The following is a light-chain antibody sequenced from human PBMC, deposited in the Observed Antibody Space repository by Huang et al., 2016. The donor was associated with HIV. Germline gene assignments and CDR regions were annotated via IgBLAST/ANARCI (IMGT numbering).Light chain of an antibody. J-gene: IGKJ1*01. Sequence: DIQMTQSPSTLSASVGDRVIITCRASQSISSWLAWYQQKPGKAPKLLIYKASNLQSVVPSMFSGSGSGTEFTLTISSLQPDDFATYYCQQYNTYWTFGQGTKVEIK. CDR2: KAS. CDR3: QQYNTYWT. V-gene: IGKV1-5*03. CDR1: QSISSW.